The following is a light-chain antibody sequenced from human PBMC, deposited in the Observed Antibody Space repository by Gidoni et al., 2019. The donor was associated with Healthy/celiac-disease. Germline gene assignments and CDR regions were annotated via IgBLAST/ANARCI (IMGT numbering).Light chain of an antibody. CDR3: YSYAGSSTYV. CDR2: EVS. V-gene: IGLV2-23*02. J-gene: IGLJ1*01. Sequence: QSALTQPAPVSGSPGQSITISCTGTSSDVGSYNLVSWYQQHPGKAPKLMIYEVSKRPSGVSKRFSGSKSGNTASLTISGLQAEDEADYYCYSYAGSSTYVFGTGTKVTVL. CDR1: SSDVGSYNL.